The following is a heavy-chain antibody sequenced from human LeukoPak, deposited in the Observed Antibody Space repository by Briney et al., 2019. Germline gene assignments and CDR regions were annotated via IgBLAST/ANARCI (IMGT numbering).Heavy chain of an antibody. CDR3: ARANPLYCSSTTCLFDY. Sequence: ASVKVSCKASGGTFSSYAISWVRQAPGQGFEWMGWINPNSGDTNHAQKFQGRVTMTRDTSISTAHMELSRLRSDDTAVYYCARANPLYCSSTTCLFDYWGQGTLVTVSS. CDR2: INPNSGDT. V-gene: IGHV1-2*02. J-gene: IGHJ4*02. CDR1: GGTFSSYA. D-gene: IGHD2-2*01.